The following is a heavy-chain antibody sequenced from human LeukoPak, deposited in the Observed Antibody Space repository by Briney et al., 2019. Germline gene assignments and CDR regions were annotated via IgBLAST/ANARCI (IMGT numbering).Heavy chain of an antibody. CDR1: GFTFSSYD. Sequence: GVSLRLSCAASGFTFSSYDMHWVRHATGKGLEWVSAIGTVGDPYYPRSVKGRFTISRENAKNSLYLQMNSLRAGDTAVYYCARGGLTTKSSFYYYGMDVWGKGTTVTVSS. D-gene: IGHD4-17*01. J-gene: IGHJ6*04. V-gene: IGHV3-13*05. CDR3: ARGGLTTKSSFYYYGMDV. CDR2: IGTVGDP.